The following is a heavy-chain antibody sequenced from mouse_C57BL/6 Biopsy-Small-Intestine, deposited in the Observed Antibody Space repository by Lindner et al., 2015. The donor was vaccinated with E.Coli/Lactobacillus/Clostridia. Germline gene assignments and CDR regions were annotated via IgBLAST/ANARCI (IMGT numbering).Heavy chain of an antibody. Sequence: VQLQESGAELARPGASVKLSCKASGYTFTSYGINWVKQRTGQGLEWIGEIYPRSGNSYYNEKLEGKATLTADKSSSTAYMQLSSLASEDSAVYFCSSYGNFEVWGTGTTVTVSS. CDR2: IYPRSGNS. J-gene: IGHJ1*03. CDR1: GYTFTSYG. CDR3: SSYGNFEV. D-gene: IGHD1-1*01. V-gene: IGHV1-81*01.